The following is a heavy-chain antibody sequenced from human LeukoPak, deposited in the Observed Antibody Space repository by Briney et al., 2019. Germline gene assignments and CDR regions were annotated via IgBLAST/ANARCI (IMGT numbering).Heavy chain of an antibody. V-gene: IGHV3-48*01. CDR1: GFTFSSYS. CDR2: ISRSGSSI. CDR3: ARDHDYAFDY. D-gene: IGHD4-17*01. J-gene: IGHJ4*02. Sequence: PGGSLRLSCAASGFTFSSYSTNWVRQAPGKGLEGVAYISRSGSSIYYADSVRGRFTISRDDAKNSLFLQMNSLRIEDMAVYYCARDHDYAFDYWGQGTLVTVSS.